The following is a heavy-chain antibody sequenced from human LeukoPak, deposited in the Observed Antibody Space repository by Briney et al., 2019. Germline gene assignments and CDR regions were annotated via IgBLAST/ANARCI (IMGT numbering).Heavy chain of an antibody. CDR2: IPFDGSNE. V-gene: IGHV3-30*02. Sequence: GGSLRLSCAASGFTFSNYGMHWVRQAPGKGLEWVALIPFDGSNEHYADSVKGRFTISRDNSKNTLYLQMNNLRAEDTAVYYCARKDPRGWLHDYWGQGTLVTVSS. CDR1: GFTFSNYG. CDR3: ARKDPRGWLHDY. D-gene: IGHD5-24*01. J-gene: IGHJ4*02.